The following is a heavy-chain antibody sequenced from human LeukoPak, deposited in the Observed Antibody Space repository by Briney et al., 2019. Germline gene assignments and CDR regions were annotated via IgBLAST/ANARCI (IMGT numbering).Heavy chain of an antibody. CDR2: ISSSSITI. Sequence: GGSLRLSCAASGFTFSSYSMNWVRQAPGKGLEGVSYISSSSITIYYADSVKGRFTTSSDNAKNSLYLQMNSLRAEDTAVYYCARDPAYSGNSGYWGQGTLVTVSS. J-gene: IGHJ4*02. CDR1: GFTFSSYS. CDR3: ARDPAYSGNSGY. V-gene: IGHV3-48*01. D-gene: IGHD5-12*01.